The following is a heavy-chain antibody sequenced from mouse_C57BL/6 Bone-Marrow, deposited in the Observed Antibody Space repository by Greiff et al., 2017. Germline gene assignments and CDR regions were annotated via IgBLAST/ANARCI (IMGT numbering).Heavy chain of an antibody. D-gene: IGHD2-10*01. J-gene: IGHJ3*01. V-gene: IGHV1-82*01. CDR2: IYPGDGDT. CDR3: ARSAYYGNYAWFAY. CDR1: GYAFSSSW. Sequence: QVQLQQSGPELVKPGASVKISCKASGYAFSSSWMNWVKQRPGQGLEWIGRIYPGDGDTNYNGKFKGKATLTADKSSSTAYMQLSSLTSEDSAVDVCARSAYYGNYAWFAYWGQGTLVTVSA.